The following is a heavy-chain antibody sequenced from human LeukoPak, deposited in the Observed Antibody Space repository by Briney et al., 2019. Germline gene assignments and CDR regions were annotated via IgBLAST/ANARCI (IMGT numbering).Heavy chain of an antibody. CDR2: ISYDGSNK. V-gene: IGHV3-30*04. J-gene: IGHJ4*02. Sequence: GRSLRLSCAASGFTFSTYAMRWVRQAPGKGLEWAALISYDGSNKYYADSVKGRFTISRDNSKNTLYLQMNSLRAEDTAIYYCARGPPMYSYGGSAYHYDYFDYWGQGTLVTVSS. D-gene: IGHD3-22*01. CDR3: ARGPPMYSYGGSAYHYDYFDY. CDR1: GFTFSTYA.